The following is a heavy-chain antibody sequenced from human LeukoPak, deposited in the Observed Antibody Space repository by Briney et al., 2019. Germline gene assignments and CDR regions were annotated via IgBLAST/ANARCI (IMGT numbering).Heavy chain of an antibody. CDR1: GFTFSTYG. J-gene: IGHJ4*02. CDR3: ARAWGYRGYDWGYFDY. V-gene: IGHV3-33*01. D-gene: IGHD5-12*01. Sequence: PGTSLRLSCAASGFTFSTYGMHWVRQAPGKGLEWVALIWYDGSDKYYADSVKGRFTISRDNSKNTVYLQMNSLRVEDTAVYYCARAWGYRGYDWGYFDYWGQRTLVTVSS. CDR2: IWYDGSDK.